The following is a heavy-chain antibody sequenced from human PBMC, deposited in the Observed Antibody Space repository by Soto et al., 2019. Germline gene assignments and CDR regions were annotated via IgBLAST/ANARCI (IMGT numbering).Heavy chain of an antibody. CDR2: ISSDGSEK. D-gene: IGHD4-17*01. Sequence: QVQLVESGGGVVQPARSLRLSCAASGFTFSTYGVHWVRQAPGTRLEWVAVISSDGSEKYYAGSVKLRVSIARYNSKSTLYLQMDSLRPEDAAVYYCAKGAVTTSLYYFDYWGQGTLVTVSS. J-gene: IGHJ4*02. CDR3: AKGAVTTSLYYFDY. CDR1: GFTFSTYG. V-gene: IGHV3-30*18.